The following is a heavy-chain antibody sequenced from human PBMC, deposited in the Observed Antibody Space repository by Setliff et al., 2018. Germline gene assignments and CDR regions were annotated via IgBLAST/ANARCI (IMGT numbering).Heavy chain of an antibody. D-gene: IGHD3-3*01. CDR1: GFIFSDYY. V-gene: IGHV4-34*01. CDR2: INHSGST. Sequence: PGGSLRLSCAASGFIFSDYYMSWIRQPPGKGLEWIGEINHSGSTNYNPSLKSRVTISVDTSKNQFSLKLSSVTAADTAVYYCARGRSNFWGYYFDYWGQGTLVTVSS. J-gene: IGHJ4*02. CDR3: ARGRSNFWGYYFDY.